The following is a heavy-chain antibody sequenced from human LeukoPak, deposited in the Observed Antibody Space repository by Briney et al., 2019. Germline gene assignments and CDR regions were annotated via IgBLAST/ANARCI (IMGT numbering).Heavy chain of an antibody. CDR1: GGSISSYY. CDR2: IFYSGST. V-gene: IGHV4-59*01. Sequence: SETLSLTCTVSGGSISSYYWSWVRQPPGKGLEWIGYIFYSGSTNYNPSLKSRVTISVDTSKNQFSLKLSSVTAADTAVYYCARVGTSGYYPHYHYYGMDVWGQGTTVTVSS. D-gene: IGHD3-3*01. CDR3: ARVGTSGYYPHYHYYGMDV. J-gene: IGHJ6*02.